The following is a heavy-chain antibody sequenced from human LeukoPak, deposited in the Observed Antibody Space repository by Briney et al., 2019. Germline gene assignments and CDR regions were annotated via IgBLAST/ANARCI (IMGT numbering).Heavy chain of an antibody. D-gene: IGHD2-2*02. J-gene: IGHJ5*02. CDR1: GYTFTSYG. CDR2: ISAYNGNT. CDR3: ARVGLVVVPAAINWFDP. V-gene: IGHV1-18*01. Sequence: ASVKVSCKASGYTFTSYGISWVRQAPGQGLEWMGWISAYNGNTNYAQKLQGRVTMTTDTSTSTAYTELRSLRSDDTAVYYCARVGLVVVPAAINWFDPWGQGTLVTVSS.